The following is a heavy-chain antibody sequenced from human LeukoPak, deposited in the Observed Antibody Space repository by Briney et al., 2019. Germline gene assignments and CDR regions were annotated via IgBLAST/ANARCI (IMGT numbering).Heavy chain of an antibody. Sequence: ASVKVSCKASGYTFASYGISWVRQAPGQGLEWMGWISAYNGNTNYAQKLQGRVTMTTDTSTSTAYMELRSLRSDDTAVYYCATLWFGEYYGMDVWGQGTTVTVSS. CDR3: ATLWFGEYYGMDV. D-gene: IGHD3-10*01. CDR2: ISAYNGNT. V-gene: IGHV1-18*01. CDR1: GYTFASYG. J-gene: IGHJ6*02.